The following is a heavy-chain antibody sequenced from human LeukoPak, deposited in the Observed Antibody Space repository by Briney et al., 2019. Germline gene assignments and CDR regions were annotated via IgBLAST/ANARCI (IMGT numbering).Heavy chain of an antibody. CDR3: TTNITDYYDFWSGYYVFLHQ. CDR1: GFTFSNAW. Sequence: GGSLRLSCAASGFTFSNAWMSWVRQAPGKGLEWVGRIKSKTDGGTEDYAAPVKGSSTISRDDSKNTLYLQMNRLKTEDTAVYYCTTNITDYYDFWSGYYVFLHQWGQGTLATVSS. V-gene: IGHV3-15*01. D-gene: IGHD3-3*01. J-gene: IGHJ4*01. CDR2: IKSKTDGGTE.